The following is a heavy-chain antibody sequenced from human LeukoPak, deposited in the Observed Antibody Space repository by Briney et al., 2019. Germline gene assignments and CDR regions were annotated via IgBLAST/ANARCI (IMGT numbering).Heavy chain of an antibody. J-gene: IGHJ4*02. Sequence: WASVKVSCKASGYTFTSYGISSVRQAPGQGLEWMGWISPYNGNTKYAQKLQGRVTMTTDTSTSTAYMELWSLRSDDTAVYYCARDSRLGDLSPFDYWGQGTLVTVSS. V-gene: IGHV1-18*01. CDR1: GYTFTSYG. CDR3: ARDSRLGDLSPFDY. CDR2: ISPYNGNT. D-gene: IGHD3-16*02.